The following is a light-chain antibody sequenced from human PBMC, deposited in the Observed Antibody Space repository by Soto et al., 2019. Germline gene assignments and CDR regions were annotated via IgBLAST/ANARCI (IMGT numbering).Light chain of an antibody. J-gene: IGLJ2*01. CDR3: AACNDSLNGAL. Sequence: QSVLTQAPSVSGTPGQRVTISCSGSDSNIGSNTLNWYQQFPGTTPKLLIHNDDQRPSGGPDRSSGSKSSTSASLATSGLQSEDEDDYCCAACNDSLNGALFGGGTKLTVL. CDR2: NDD. CDR1: DSNIGSNT. V-gene: IGLV1-44*01.